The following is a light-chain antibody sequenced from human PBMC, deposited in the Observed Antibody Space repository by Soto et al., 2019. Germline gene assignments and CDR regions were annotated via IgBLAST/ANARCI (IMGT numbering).Light chain of an antibody. CDR2: DVS. CDR1: SSDVGGYNY. Sequence: QSVLTQPASVSGSPGQSITISCTGTSSDVGGYNYVSWYQQHPGKAPTLMIYDVSNRPSGVSNRFSGSKSGNTASLTISGLQAEEEADYYCNSYTGSSTLDVVFGGGTKLTVL. CDR3: NSYTGSSTLDVV. J-gene: IGLJ2*01. V-gene: IGLV2-14*01.